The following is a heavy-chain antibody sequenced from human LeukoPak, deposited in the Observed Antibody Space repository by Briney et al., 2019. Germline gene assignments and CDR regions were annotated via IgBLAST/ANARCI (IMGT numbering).Heavy chain of an antibody. Sequence: GASVKVSCKASGYTFTSYYMHWVRQAPGQGLEWMGIINPSGGSTSYAQKFQGRVTMTRDMSTSTVYMELSSLRSEDTAVYYCARGRPKEYSSSSDFPYFDYWGQGTLVTVSS. CDR3: ARGRPKEYSSSSDFPYFDY. J-gene: IGHJ4*02. D-gene: IGHD6-6*01. CDR1: GYTFTSYY. CDR2: INPSGGST. V-gene: IGHV1-46*01.